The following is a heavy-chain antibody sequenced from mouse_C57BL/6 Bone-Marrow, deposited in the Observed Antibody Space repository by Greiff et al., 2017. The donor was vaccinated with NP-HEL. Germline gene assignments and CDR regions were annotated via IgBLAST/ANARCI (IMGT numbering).Heavy chain of an antibody. V-gene: IGHV1-64*01. CDR3: AILIPLGYSKRN. CDR1: GYTFTSYW. Sequence: QVQLQQPGAELVKPGASVKLSCKASGYTFTSYWMHWVKQRPGQGLEWIGMIHPNSGSTNYNEKFKSKATLTVDKSSSTAYMQLSSLTSEDSAVYYFAILIPLGYSKRNWGQGTTLTVSS. CDR2: IHPNSGST. J-gene: IGHJ2*01. D-gene: IGHD2-5*01.